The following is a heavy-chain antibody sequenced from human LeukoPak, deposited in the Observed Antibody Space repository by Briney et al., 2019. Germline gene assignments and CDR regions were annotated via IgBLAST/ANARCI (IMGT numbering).Heavy chain of an antibody. CDR2: INPSGGST. V-gene: IGHV1-46*01. CDR3: AREVHRDWFDP. Sequence: ASVKVSCKASGYTFTSYYMHWVRQAPGQGLEWMGIINPSGGSTSYAQKFQGRVTMTRDMSTSTVYMELSSLRSEDTAVYYCAREVHRDWFDPWGQGTLVTVSS. J-gene: IGHJ5*02. CDR1: GYTFTSYY. D-gene: IGHD3-10*01.